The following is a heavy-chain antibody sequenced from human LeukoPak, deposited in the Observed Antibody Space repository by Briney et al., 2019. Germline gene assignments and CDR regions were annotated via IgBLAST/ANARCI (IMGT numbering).Heavy chain of an antibody. J-gene: IGHJ5*02. CDR2: INHSGST. CDR1: GGSFSVYY. Sequence: PSETLSLTCAVYGGSFSVYYWSWIRQPPGKGLEWIGEINHSGSTNYNPSLKSRVTISVDTSKNQFSLKLSSVTAADAAVYYCARGGSIVVVPAATPRGRFDPWGQGTLVTVSS. D-gene: IGHD2-2*01. V-gene: IGHV4-34*01. CDR3: ARGGSIVVVPAATPRGRFDP.